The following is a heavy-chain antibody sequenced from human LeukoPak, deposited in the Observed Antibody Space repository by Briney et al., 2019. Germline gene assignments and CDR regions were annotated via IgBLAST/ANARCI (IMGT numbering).Heavy chain of an antibody. CDR1: GGSMNNHY. J-gene: IGHJ4*02. Sequence: SETLSLTCTVSGGSMNNHYWSWIRQSPGKGLEWVGYIYHTGSATYKPSLKSRVTLSLDTSKNQFSLRLNSVTAADTAVYYCARGRGDSKGTSFDFWGQGTLVTVSS. CDR3: ARGRGDSKGTSFDF. D-gene: IGHD3-22*01. V-gene: IGHV4-59*11. CDR2: IYHTGSA.